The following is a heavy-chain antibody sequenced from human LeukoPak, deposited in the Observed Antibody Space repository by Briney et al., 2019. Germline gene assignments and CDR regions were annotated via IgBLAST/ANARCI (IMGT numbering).Heavy chain of an antibody. V-gene: IGHV3-53*05. J-gene: IGHJ4*02. D-gene: IGHD4-11*01. CDR3: GTYSFDY. CDR1: GFTVSSNY. Sequence: PGGSLRLSCAASGFTVSSNYMSWVRQAPGKGLEWVSIIYSGGSTFYADSVKGRFTISRDNSKNTVYLQMNSLRGEESAVYYCGTYSFDYWGQGTLVTVSS. CDR2: IYSGGST.